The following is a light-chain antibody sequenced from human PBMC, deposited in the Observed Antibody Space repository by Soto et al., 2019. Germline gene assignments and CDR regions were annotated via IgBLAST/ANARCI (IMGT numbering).Light chain of an antibody. CDR1: QGISSY. V-gene: IGKV1-9*01. CDR3: QQLNGYPIT. Sequence: DIPLTQSPSFLSASVGDRVTITCRASQGISSYLAWYQQKPGKAPKLLIYAASTLQSGVPSRFSGSGSGTEFTLTISSLQPEDFATYFCQQLNGYPITFGQGTRLEIK. J-gene: IGKJ5*01. CDR2: AAS.